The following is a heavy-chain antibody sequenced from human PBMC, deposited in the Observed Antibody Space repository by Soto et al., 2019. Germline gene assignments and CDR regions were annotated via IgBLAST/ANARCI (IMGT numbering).Heavy chain of an antibody. D-gene: IGHD3-3*01. CDR2: IDTSSTKI. V-gene: IGHV3-11*01. Sequence: PGGSLRLSCAASGYTFSDYYLSWIRQAPGKGLEWISYIDTSSTKIYYADSVRGRFTISRDNGKNSLFLEMNNLRVEDTAVHFCASHYDLWTGYLSPVDYWGRGTLVTVSS. J-gene: IGHJ4*02. CDR1: GYTFSDYY. CDR3: ASHYDLWTGYLSPVDY.